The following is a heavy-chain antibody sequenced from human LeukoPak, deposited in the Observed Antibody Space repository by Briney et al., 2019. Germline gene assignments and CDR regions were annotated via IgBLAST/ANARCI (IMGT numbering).Heavy chain of an antibody. CDR2: IRNDGSNE. J-gene: IGHJ4*02. Sequence: GGSLRLSCAASGFTFRDYGMHWIRQAPGKGLEWVAFIRNDGSNEYYPDSVKGRFTISRDNSRNTLYLQMNSLRAEDTAVYYCARDEAAAGQDYWGQGTLVTVSS. D-gene: IGHD6-13*01. CDR3: ARDEAAAGQDY. V-gene: IGHV3-30*02. CDR1: GFTFRDYG.